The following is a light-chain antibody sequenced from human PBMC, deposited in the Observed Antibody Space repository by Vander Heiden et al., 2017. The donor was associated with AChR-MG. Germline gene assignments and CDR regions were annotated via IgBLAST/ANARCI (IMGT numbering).Light chain of an antibody. Sequence: DIQMTYSPSSLSASVSDRVTITCRASKNIRRYLNWYQQIPGKAPKLLIYDVATLQSDVPSRFSGSGFETHFTLTISDLQPEDFANYFCQQTDSVPRTFGQGTKLETK. J-gene: IGKJ2*01. CDR2: DVA. CDR3: QQTDSVPRT. V-gene: IGKV1-39*01. CDR1: KNIRRY.